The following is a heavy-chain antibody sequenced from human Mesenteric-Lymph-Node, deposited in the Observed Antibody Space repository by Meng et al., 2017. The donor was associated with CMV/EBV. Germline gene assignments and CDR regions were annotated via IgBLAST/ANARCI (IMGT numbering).Heavy chain of an antibody. CDR3: ARVGSGSYFVY. J-gene: IGHJ4*02. Sequence: GESLKISCAASGFTISSDTMNWVRQAPGKGLEWVSRIYTDESTTSYADSVKGRFTISRDNAKNTLYLQMNSLRAEDTAVYYCARVGSGSYFVYWGRGTLVTVSS. CDR1: GFTISSDT. V-gene: IGHV3-74*01. D-gene: IGHD3-10*01. CDR2: IYTDESTT.